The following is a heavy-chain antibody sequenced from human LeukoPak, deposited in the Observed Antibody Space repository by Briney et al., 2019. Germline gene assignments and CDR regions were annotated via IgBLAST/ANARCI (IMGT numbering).Heavy chain of an antibody. D-gene: IGHD4-17*01. J-gene: IGHJ5*02. V-gene: IGHV1-69*04. CDR1: GGTFSSYG. Sequence: GASVKVSCKASGGTFSSYGIIWVRQAPGQGLEWMGRIIPILGIANYAQKFQGRVTITADKSTSTAYMELSSLRSEDTAVYYCARAPLETTVPYNWFDPWGQGTLVTVSS. CDR2: IIPILGIA. CDR3: ARAPLETTVPYNWFDP.